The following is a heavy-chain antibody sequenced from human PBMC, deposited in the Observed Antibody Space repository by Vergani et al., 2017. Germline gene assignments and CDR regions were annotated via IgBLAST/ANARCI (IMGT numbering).Heavy chain of an antibody. Sequence: QVQLVESGGGVVQPGRSLRLSCAASGFTFSSYAMHWVRQAPGKGLEWVAVISYDGSNTYYADSVKGRFTISRDNSKNTLYLQMNSLRAEDTAVYYCARDSSLAYCGGDCYSNWFDPWGQGTLVTVSS. CDR1: GFTFSSYA. D-gene: IGHD2-21*01. J-gene: IGHJ5*02. CDR3: ARDSSLAYCGGDCYSNWFDP. CDR2: ISYDGSNT. V-gene: IGHV3-30-3*01.